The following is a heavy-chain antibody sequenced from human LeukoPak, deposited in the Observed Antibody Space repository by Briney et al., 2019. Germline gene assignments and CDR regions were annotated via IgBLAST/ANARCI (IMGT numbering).Heavy chain of an antibody. D-gene: IGHD5-18*01. Sequence: ASVKVSCKASGGTFSSYTISWVRQAPGQGLEWMGRIIPILGIANCAQKFQGRVTITADKSTSTAYMELSSLRSEDTAVYYCARDQGYSYGPPFGYWGQGTLVTVSS. CDR1: GGTFSSYT. CDR3: ARDQGYSYGPPFGY. J-gene: IGHJ4*02. CDR2: IIPILGIA. V-gene: IGHV1-69*04.